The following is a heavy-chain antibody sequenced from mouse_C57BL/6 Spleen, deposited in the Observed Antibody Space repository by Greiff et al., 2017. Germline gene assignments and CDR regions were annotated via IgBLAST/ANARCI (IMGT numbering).Heavy chain of an antibody. CDR3: TTDGYGAFAY. CDR1: GFNIKDDY. D-gene: IGHD2-2*01. CDR2: IDPENGDT. J-gene: IGHJ3*01. Sequence: EVMLVESGAELVRPGASVKLSCTASGFNIKDDYMHWVKQRPEQGLEWIGWIDPENGDTEYASKFQGKATITADTSSNTAYLQLSSLTSEDTAVYYCTTDGYGAFAYWGQGTLVTVSA. V-gene: IGHV14-4*01.